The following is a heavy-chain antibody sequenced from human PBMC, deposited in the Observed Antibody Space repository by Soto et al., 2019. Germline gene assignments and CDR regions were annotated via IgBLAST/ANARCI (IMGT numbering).Heavy chain of an antibody. V-gene: IGHV4-59*01. Sequence: PSETLSLTCTVSGGSISSYYWSWIRQPPGKGLEWIGYIYYSGSTNYNPSLKGRVTISVDTSKNQFSLKLSSVTAADTAVYYCARVREVRQLGYYFDYWGQGTLVTSPQ. D-gene: IGHD6-13*01. CDR2: IYYSGST. CDR1: GGSISSYY. CDR3: ARVREVRQLGYYFDY. J-gene: IGHJ4*02.